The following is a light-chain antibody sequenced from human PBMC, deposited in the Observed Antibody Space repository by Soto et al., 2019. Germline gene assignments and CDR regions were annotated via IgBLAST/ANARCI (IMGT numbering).Light chain of an antibody. CDR1: QSVSSSY. J-gene: IGKJ1*01. Sequence: EIVLTQSPGTLSLSPGERATLSCRASQSVSSSYLAWFQKKPGQAPRLLIYDASSRATGIPDRFSGSGSATDFTLTISSLEPEDFAVYYCQQYGSSPTFGQGTKVEIK. V-gene: IGKV3-20*01. CDR2: DAS. CDR3: QQYGSSPT.